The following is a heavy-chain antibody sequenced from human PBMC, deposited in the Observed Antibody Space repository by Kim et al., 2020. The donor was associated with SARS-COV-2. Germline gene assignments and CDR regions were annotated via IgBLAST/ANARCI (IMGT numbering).Heavy chain of an antibody. V-gene: IGHV3-74*01. CDR3: ATGYSSGLEH. Sequence: GGSLRLSCAASGLTFSTLWMHWVRQAPGKGLVWVAHVRTDGTTTTYADSVQGRLTISRDNAKSTVYLQMNSLRGEDTAVYYCATGYSSGLEHWGQGTPVT. J-gene: IGHJ4*02. CDR1: GLTFSTLW. D-gene: IGHD2-15*01. CDR2: VRTDGTTT.